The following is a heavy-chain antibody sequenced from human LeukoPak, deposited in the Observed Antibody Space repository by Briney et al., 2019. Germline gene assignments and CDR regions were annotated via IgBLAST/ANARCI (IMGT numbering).Heavy chain of an antibody. CDR3: AKDTMGDFWSGFDY. D-gene: IGHD3-3*01. V-gene: IGHV3-9*01. J-gene: IGHJ4*02. CDR2: ISWNSGSI. CDR1: GFTFDDYA. Sequence: PGRSLRLSYAASGFTFDDYAMHWVRQAPGKGLEWVSGISWNSGSIGYADSVKGRFTISRDNAKNSLYLQMNSLRAEDTALYYCAKDTMGDFWSGFDYWGQGTLVTVSS.